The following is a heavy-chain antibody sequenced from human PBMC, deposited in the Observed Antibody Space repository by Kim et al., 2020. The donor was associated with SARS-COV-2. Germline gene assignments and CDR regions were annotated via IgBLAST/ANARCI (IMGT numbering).Heavy chain of an antibody. Sequence: SETLSLTCTVSGGSISSYYWSWIRQPPGKGLEWIGYIYYSGSTNYNPSLKSRVTISVDTSKNQFSLKLSSLTAADTAVYYCARDPGGYYYGMDVWGQGTTVTVSS. CDR3: ARDPGGYYYGMDV. J-gene: IGHJ6*02. CDR1: GGSISSYY. D-gene: IGHD3-10*01. V-gene: IGHV4-59*01. CDR2: IYYSGST.